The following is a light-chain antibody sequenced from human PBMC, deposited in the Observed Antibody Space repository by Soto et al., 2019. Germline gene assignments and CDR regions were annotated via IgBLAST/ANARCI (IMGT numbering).Light chain of an antibody. CDR2: GAS. J-gene: IGKJ5*01. CDR1: QIVSSNY. Sequence: EIVLKQSPGTLSLSPGERVTLSCRASQIVSSNYLAWYQQKTGQSPRLLIYGASSRATGIPDRFSASGSGTDFTLTISRLEPEDFAVYYCQQFEYLITFGQGTRLEIK. V-gene: IGKV3-20*01. CDR3: QQFEYLIT.